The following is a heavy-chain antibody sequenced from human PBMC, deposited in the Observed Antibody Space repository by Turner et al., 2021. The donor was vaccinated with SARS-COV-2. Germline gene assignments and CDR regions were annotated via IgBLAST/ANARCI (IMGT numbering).Heavy chain of an antibody. CDR1: GLPFSTSD. J-gene: IGHJ2*01. V-gene: IGHV3-13*01. Sequence: EEQLVESGGGLVQPGGSLSLSCVASGLPFSTSDMHWVRQPIGKGLEWVSAIGRGCDTYYPGSVEGRFTISRDNAKNSLFLQMNSLRPGDTAVYYCARETSDYSDYGVGWYLDLWGRGTLVTVSS. CDR3: ARETSDYSDYGVGWYLDL. CDR2: IGRGCDT. D-gene: IGHD4-17*01.